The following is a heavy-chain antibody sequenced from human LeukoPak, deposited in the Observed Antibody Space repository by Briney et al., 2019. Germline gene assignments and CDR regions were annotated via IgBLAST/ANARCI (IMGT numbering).Heavy chain of an antibody. CDR3: ARGTSAYYYYGMDV. CDR1: GGSFSGYC. V-gene: IGHV4-34*01. Sequence: SETLSLTCAVYGGSFSGYCWSWIRQPPGKGLEWIGEINHSGSTNYNPSLKSRVTISVDTSKNQSSLKLSSVTAADTAVYYCARGTSAYYYYGMDVWGQGTTVTVSS. D-gene: IGHD2-2*01. CDR2: INHSGST. J-gene: IGHJ6*02.